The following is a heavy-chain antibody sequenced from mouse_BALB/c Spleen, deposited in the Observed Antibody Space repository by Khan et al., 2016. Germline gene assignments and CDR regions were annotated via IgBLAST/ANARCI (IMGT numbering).Heavy chain of an antibody. CDR3: ARCYGYRGFAY. V-gene: IGHV3-2*02. J-gene: IGHJ3*01. D-gene: IGHD2-2*01. Sequence: EVQLVESGPGLVKPSQSLSLTCTVTGYSITSDYAWNWIRRFPGNKLEWMGYISYSGSTSYNPSLKSRISITRDTSKNQFFLQLNSVTTEDTATXYCARCYGYRGFAYWGQGTLVTVSA. CDR1: GYSITSDYA. CDR2: ISYSGST.